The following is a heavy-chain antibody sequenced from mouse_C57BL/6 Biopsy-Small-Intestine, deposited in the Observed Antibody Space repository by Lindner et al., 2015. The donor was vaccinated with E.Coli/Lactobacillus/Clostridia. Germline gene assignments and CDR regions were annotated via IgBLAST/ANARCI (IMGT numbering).Heavy chain of an antibody. Sequence: SVKVSCKASGYTFNNYIHWVRQAPGQRLEWMGWINAGNGNTKYSQKFQGRVTITADESTSTAYMELSSLRSEDTAVYYCARDVGPSSWSFDYWGQGTLVTVSS. D-gene: IGHD4-1*01. J-gene: IGHJ4*01. CDR3: ARDVGPSSWSFDY. CDR2: INAGNGNT. CDR1: GYTFNNY. V-gene: IGHV1-66*01.